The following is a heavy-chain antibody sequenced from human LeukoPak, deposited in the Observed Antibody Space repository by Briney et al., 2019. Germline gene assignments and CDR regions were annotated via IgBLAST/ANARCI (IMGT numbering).Heavy chain of an antibody. CDR2: IYYSGST. D-gene: IGHD4-17*01. CDR1: GGSFSGYY. Sequence: SETLSLTCAVYGGSFSGYYWSWIRQPPGKGLEWIGYIYYSGSTNYNPSLKSRVTISVDTSKNQFSLKLSPVTAADTAVYYCAGGDYGDTLFDYWGQGTLVTVSS. J-gene: IGHJ4*02. V-gene: IGHV4-59*01. CDR3: AGGDYGDTLFDY.